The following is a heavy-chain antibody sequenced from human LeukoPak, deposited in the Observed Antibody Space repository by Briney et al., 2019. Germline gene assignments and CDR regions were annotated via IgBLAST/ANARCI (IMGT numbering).Heavy chain of an antibody. CDR1: GFTFSSYA. V-gene: IGHV3-30-3*01. J-gene: IGHJ4*02. CDR2: ISYDGSNE. Sequence: GGSLRLSCAASGFTFSSYAMHWVRQAPGKGLEWVAVISYDGSNEYYADSVKGRFTISRDNSKNTLYLQMNSLRAEDTAVYYCASRYSSCWYVLDYWGQGTLVTVSS. D-gene: IGHD6-13*01. CDR3: ASRYSSCWYVLDY.